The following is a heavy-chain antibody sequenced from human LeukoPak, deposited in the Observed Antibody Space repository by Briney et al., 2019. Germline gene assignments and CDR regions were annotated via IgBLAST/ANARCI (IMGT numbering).Heavy chain of an antibody. V-gene: IGHV3-15*01. CDR3: TTDTRGNYAPHFDY. CDR1: GFTFTKAW. D-gene: IGHD1-26*01. J-gene: IGHJ4*02. CDR2: IKSKTDGGTT. Sequence: GGSLRLSCAASGFTFTKAWMSWVRQAPGKGLEWVARIKSKTDGGTTDYAAPVKGRFTLSRDDSKNTLYLQMNSLKTEDTALYYCTTDTRGNYAPHFDYWGQGTLVTVSS.